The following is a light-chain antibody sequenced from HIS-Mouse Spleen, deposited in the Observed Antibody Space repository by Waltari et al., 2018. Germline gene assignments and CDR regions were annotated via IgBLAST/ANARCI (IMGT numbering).Light chain of an antibody. J-gene: IGLJ2*01. CDR2: GKH. CDR1: SLRSYY. V-gene: IGLV3-19*01. CDR3: NSRDSSGNHVV. Sequence: SSELTQDPAVSVALGQTVRITCQGDSLRSYYASWYQQKPGQAPVLVIYGKHNRPSGIPDRFAGSSSGNTAALTSTGAQAEDEADYYCNSRDSSGNHVVFGGGTKLTVL.